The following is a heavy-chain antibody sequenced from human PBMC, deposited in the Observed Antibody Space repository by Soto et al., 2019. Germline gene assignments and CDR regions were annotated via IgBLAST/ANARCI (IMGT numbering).Heavy chain of an antibody. CDR1: GYSFTAHY. Sequence: QVQLVQSGAEVKKPGASVKVSCKASGYSFTAHYIHWVRQDPGQGLEWMGWVNPNTGGTNYAQRFHGRVTMTRDTSNTTAHTELSRRRSDDTALFYWETLDSGSYYVNALDIWGQGTMVTVSS. CDR3: ETLDSGSYYVNALDI. V-gene: IGHV1-2*02. J-gene: IGHJ3*02. CDR2: VNPNTGGT. D-gene: IGHD3-22*01.